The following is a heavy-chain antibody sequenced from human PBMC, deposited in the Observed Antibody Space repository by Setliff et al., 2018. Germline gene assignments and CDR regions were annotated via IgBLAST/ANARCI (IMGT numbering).Heavy chain of an antibody. CDR3: ARVQQLGTFDY. CDR1: GGTFSSYA. Sequence: GASVKVSCKASGGTFSSYAISWVRQAPGQGLEWMGGIIPILGTANYAQKFQGRVTITADESKSTAYMELSSLRSEDTAVYYCARVQQLGTFDYWGQGTLVTVSS. J-gene: IGHJ4*02. D-gene: IGHD6-13*01. CDR2: IIPILGTA. V-gene: IGHV1-69*13.